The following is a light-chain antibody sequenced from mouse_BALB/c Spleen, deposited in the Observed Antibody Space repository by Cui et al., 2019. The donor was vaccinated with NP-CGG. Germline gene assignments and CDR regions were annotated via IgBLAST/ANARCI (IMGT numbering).Light chain of an antibody. V-gene: IGLV1*01. Sequence: QAVVTQESALTTSPGETVTLTCRSSTGAVTNSNYANWVQEKPDHLFTGLIGGTNNRAPGVPARFSGSLIGEKAALTITGAQTEDEAIYFCALWYSNHWVFGGGTKLTVL. CDR1: TGAVTNSNY. J-gene: IGLJ1*01. CDR2: GTN. CDR3: ALWYSNHWV.